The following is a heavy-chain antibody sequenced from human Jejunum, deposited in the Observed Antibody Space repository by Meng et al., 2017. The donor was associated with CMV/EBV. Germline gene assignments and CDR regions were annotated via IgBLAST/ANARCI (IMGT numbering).Heavy chain of an antibody. CDR3: ATTSGSSY. CDR2: IKQDGSAK. CDR1: GFIFSSYE. V-gene: IGHV3-7*01. J-gene: IGHJ4*02. Sequence: SCAASGFIFSSYEMNWVRQAPGKGLEWVAHIKQDGSAKYYVDSVRGRFTISRDNTENSLFLQMNTLRVEDTAVYYCATTSGSSYWGQGALVTVSS. D-gene: IGHD6-6*01.